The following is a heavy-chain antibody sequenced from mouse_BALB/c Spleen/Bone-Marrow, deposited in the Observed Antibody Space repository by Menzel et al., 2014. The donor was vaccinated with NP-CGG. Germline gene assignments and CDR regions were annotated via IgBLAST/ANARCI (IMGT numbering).Heavy chain of an antibody. CDR1: GFNIKDTY. D-gene: IGHD1-1*01. CDR2: IDPANGNT. CDR3: ANYYYGSSLFAY. J-gene: IGHJ3*01. Sequence: VQLKESGAELVKPGASVKLSCTASGFNIKDTYMHWAKQSPEQGLEWIGRIDPANGNTKYDPKFQGKATITADTSSNTAYLQLSSLTSEDTAVYYCANYYYGSSLFAYWGQGTLVTVSA. V-gene: IGHV14-3*02.